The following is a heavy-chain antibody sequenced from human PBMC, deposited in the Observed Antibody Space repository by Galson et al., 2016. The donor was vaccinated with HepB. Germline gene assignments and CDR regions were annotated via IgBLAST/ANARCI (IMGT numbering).Heavy chain of an antibody. CDR2: IYPGDSDT. D-gene: IGHD6-19*01. CDR3: ARQDGYRENSGWDYYFDY. V-gene: IGHV5-51*01. Sequence: QSGAEVKKPGESLKISCKGSGYSFTRYWIGWVRQMPGKGLEWMGIIYPGDSDTRYSPSFQGQVTISVDKSISTAYLQWSSLKASDTAMYYCARQDGYRENSGWDYYFDYWGQGTLVTCSS. CDR1: GYSFTRYW. J-gene: IGHJ4*02.